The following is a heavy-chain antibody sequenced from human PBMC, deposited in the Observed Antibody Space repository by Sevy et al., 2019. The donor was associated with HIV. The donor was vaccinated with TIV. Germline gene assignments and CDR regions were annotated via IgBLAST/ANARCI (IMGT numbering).Heavy chain of an antibody. V-gene: IGHV3-21*01. D-gene: IGHD2-15*01. CDR2: ISSSSSYI. Sequence: GGSLRLSCAASGFTFSSYSMNWVHQAPGKGLEWVSSISSSSSYIYYADSVKGRFTISRDNAKNSLYLQMNSLRAEDTAVYYCARVLGLGYCSGGSCYSEFDAFDIWGQGTMVTVSS. CDR3: ARVLGLGYCSGGSCYSEFDAFDI. CDR1: GFTFSSYS. J-gene: IGHJ3*02.